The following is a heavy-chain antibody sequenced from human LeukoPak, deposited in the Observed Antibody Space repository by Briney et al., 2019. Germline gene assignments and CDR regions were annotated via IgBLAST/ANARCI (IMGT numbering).Heavy chain of an antibody. CDR2: IIPIFGTA. V-gene: IGHV1-69*13. CDR1: LDTVSRAA. J-gene: IGHJ4*02. CDR3: ERSPSYISGGSCYSHHSDY. Sequence: SVKGSREGLLDTVSRAAISCVRHAPVQGLEWMGGIIPIFGTANYAQKFQGRVTLIADESPSTAYIERSSQRAEDTAVYYCERSPSYISGGSCYSHHSDYWGQGTLVTVSS. D-gene: IGHD2-15*01.